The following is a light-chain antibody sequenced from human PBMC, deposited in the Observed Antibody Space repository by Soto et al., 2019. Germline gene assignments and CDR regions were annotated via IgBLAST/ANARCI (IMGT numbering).Light chain of an antibody. CDR1: SSNIGSNN. CDR2: SDY. V-gene: IGLV1-44*01. J-gene: IGLJ3*02. CDR3: AAWDDSLIWV. Sequence: QSVLTQPPSASGNPGQRVTISCSGSSSNIGSNNVNWYQQLPGTAPKLLIYSDYLRSSGVPDRFSGSKSGTSASLAISGLQSEDEADYYCAAWDDSLIWVFGGGTKVTVL.